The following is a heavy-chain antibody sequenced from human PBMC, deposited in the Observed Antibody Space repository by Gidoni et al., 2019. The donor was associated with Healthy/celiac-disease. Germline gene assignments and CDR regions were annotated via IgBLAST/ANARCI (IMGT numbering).Heavy chain of an antibody. Sequence: QVQLVQSGAAVKKPGSSVNVSCKASGGTFSRYAISWGRQAPGQGLEWMGRIIPILGIANDAQKFQGRVTITADKSTSTAYMELSSLRSEDTAVYYCASKGCSGWSSRERSWFDPWGQGTLVTVSS. CDR1: GGTFSRYA. CDR3: ASKGCSGWSSRERSWFDP. J-gene: IGHJ5*02. CDR2: IIPILGIA. D-gene: IGHD6-19*01. V-gene: IGHV1-69*04.